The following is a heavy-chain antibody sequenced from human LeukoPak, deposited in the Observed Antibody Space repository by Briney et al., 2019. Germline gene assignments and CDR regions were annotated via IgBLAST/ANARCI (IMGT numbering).Heavy chain of an antibody. J-gene: IGHJ4*02. CDR3: ARDPLPGRQGVGN. V-gene: IGHV3-21*01. Sequence: GGSRRLSCAASGFTFSSYSMNWGAQAPGKGLEWVSSISISSSYLYTADSVKGRFPISRDHAKNSLYLQMNSLRAEDTAVYYCARDPLPGRQGVGNWGQGTLVTVSS. D-gene: IGHD3-3*01. CDR1: GFTFSSYS. CDR2: ISISSSYL.